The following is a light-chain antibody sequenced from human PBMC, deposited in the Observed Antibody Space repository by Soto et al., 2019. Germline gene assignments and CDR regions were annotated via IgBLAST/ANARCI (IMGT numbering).Light chain of an antibody. CDR1: QGVSST. CDR2: GAS. J-gene: IGKJ2*01. CDR3: QQYNNWPPT. V-gene: IGKV3-15*01. Sequence: DIVMTQSPATLSASLGDRATLSCRASQGVSSTLAWYQQKPGQAPRLLIYGASTRDTGIPARFSGSGSGTEFTLTISSLQSEDFAAYYCQQYNNWPPTFGQGTKLEIK.